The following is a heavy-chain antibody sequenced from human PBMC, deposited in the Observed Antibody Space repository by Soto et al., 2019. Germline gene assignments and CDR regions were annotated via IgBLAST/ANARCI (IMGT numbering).Heavy chain of an antibody. CDR1: GYTFTSYG. V-gene: IGHV1-18*01. Sequence: ASVKVSCKASGYTFTSYGISWVRQAPGQGLEWMGWISAYNGNTNYAQKLQGRVTMTTDTSTSTAYMELRSLRSDPTALYYCARGIRQCHLLSGYSYFDYWGQGPRVTVSS. D-gene: IGHD2-2*01. J-gene: IGHJ4*02. CDR3: ARGIRQCHLLSGYSYFDY. CDR2: ISAYNGNT.